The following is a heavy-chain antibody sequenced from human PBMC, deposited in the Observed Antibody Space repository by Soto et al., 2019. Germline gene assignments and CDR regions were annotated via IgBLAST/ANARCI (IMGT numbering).Heavy chain of an antibody. J-gene: IGHJ2*01. D-gene: IGHD1-26*01. V-gene: IGHV4-4*07. Sequence: HVQLQESGPGLVRPSGTLSLTCTVSGGSIIGTYWSWIRQPAGEGLEWIGRIYSSGSTNYNPSLKRRVTMSVDTSKNQFSLRVTSVTAADPAVYYCVRGESQWDPTRYFDLWGRGTQVTVSS. CDR2: IYSSGST. CDR1: GGSIIGTY. CDR3: VRGESQWDPTRYFDL.